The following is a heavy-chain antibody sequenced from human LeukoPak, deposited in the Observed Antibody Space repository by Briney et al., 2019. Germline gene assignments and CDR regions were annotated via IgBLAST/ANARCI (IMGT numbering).Heavy chain of an antibody. Sequence: SKTLSLTCTVYGDSISSYYWCWIRQPAGKGLEWIGRIYTRGSTNYNPSLKSRVTMSVDTSKNQFSLKLSSVTAADTAVYYCAGEGHYYDSSGYYYGGEDYWGQGTLVTVSS. CDR3: AGEGHYYDSSGYYYGGEDY. CDR2: IYTRGST. D-gene: IGHD3-22*01. J-gene: IGHJ4*02. CDR1: GDSISSYY. V-gene: IGHV4-4*07.